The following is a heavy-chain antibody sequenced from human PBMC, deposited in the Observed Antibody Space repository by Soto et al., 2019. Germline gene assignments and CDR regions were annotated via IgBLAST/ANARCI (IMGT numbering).Heavy chain of an antibody. CDR2: INHSGST. Sequence: LETLCLTCAVYWGSFGDYCWSWVRQPPGKGLEWIGEINHSGSTNYNPSLKSRVTISVDTSKNQFSLKLSSVTAADPAVYYCARGRDSIAGGPTNYYYYGMDVWGQGTTVTLSS. CDR3: ARGRDSIAGGPTNYYYYGMDV. CDR1: WGSFGDYC. D-gene: IGHD6-6*01. J-gene: IGHJ6*02. V-gene: IGHV4-34*01.